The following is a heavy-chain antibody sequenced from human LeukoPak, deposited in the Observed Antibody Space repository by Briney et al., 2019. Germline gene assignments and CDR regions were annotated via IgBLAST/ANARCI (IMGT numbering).Heavy chain of an antibody. V-gene: IGHV3-23*01. J-gene: IGHJ4*02. D-gene: IGHD5-24*01. CDR1: GFTFTSYA. CDR3: AKDPRVGSRVATPCH. CDR2: ISGSGGST. Sequence: GGSLRLSCAASGFTFTSYAMSWVRQAPGKGLEWVSAISGSGGSTYYADSVKGRFTISRDNSKSTLFLQMNRLRAEDTALYYRAKDPRVGSRVATPCHWGQGTLVTVSS.